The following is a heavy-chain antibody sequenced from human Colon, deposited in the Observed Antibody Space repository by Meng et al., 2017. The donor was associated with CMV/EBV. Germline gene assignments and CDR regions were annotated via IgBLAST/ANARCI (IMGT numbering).Heavy chain of an antibody. D-gene: IGHD2-8*01. CDR1: GFTFSSYS. Sequence: GESLKISCAASGFTFSSYSMNWVRQAPGKGLEWVSSISSSSYIYYADSVKGRFTISRDNAKNSVFLQMNSLRAEDTAVYYCARAQDIVLMVYAYWGQGTLVTVSS. CDR3: ARAQDIVLMVYAY. V-gene: IGHV3-21*01. CDR2: ISSSSYI. J-gene: IGHJ4*02.